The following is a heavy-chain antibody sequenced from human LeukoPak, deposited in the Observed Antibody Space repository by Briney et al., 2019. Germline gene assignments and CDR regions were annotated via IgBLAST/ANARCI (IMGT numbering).Heavy chain of an antibody. V-gene: IGHV3-33*01. J-gene: IGHJ6*02. CDR1: GFTFSSYG. D-gene: IGHD3-3*01. CDR2: IWYDGSNK. CDR3: ARDPVVLRFLEWRRKRYGMDV. Sequence: PGGSLRLSCAASGFTFSSYGMHWVRQAPGKGLEWVAVIWYDGSNKYYADSVKGRFTISRDNSKNTLYLQMNSLRAEDTAVYYCARDPVVLRFLEWRRKRYGMDVWGQGTTVTVSS.